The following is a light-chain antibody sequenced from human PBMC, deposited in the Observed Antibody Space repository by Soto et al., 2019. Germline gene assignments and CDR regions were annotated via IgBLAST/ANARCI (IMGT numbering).Light chain of an antibody. CDR2: TAS. Sequence: DIQMTQSPFSLSASIGDRVTITCRASQSISKYLNWYQQKPGKAPKLLIYTASSLQSGVPSRFSGSGSGTDFALTISSLQREDFATYYCQQSALIPLTFGPGTKVDIK. CDR3: QQSALIPLT. CDR1: QSISKY. V-gene: IGKV1-39*01. J-gene: IGKJ3*01.